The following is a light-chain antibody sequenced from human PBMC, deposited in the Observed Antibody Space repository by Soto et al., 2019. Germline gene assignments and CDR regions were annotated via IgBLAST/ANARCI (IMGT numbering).Light chain of an antibody. V-gene: IGKV1-5*03. J-gene: IGKJ2*01. CDR1: QSVSSW. CDR3: QQYNTFVYT. CDR2: KTS. Sequence: DIQMTQSPSTLSAFVGDRVTITCRASQSVSSWLAWYQQKPGKAPKLLMYKTSTLVSGVPSRFSGSGSGTEFTLTISSLQPADFATYYCQQYNTFVYTFGQGTKVEIK.